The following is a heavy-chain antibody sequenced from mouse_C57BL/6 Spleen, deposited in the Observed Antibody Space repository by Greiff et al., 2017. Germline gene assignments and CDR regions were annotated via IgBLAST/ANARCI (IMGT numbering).Heavy chain of an antibody. J-gene: IGHJ4*01. CDR2: INPNNGGT. CDR1: GYTFTDYN. V-gene: IGHV1-18*01. Sequence: EVQLQQSGPELVKPGASVKIPCKASGYTFTDYNMDWVKQSHGKSLEWIGDINPNNGGTIYNQKFKGKATLTVDKSSSTAYMELRSLTSEDTSVYYCASRMGQLNAMDYWGQGTSVTVSS. CDR3: ASRMGQLNAMDY. D-gene: IGHD3-2*02.